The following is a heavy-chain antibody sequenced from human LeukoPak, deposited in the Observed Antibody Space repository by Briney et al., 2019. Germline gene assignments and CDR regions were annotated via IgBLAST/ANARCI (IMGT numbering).Heavy chain of an antibody. CDR3: ARDYDIFTGYYKGLYP. V-gene: IGHV1-18*01. J-gene: IGHJ5*02. D-gene: IGHD3-9*01. Sequence: ASVKVSCKASGYTFTSYGISWVRQAPGQGLEWMGWISVYNGNTNYAQKLQGRVTMTTDTSTSTAYMELRSLRSDDTAVYYCARDYDIFTGYYKGLYPWGQGTLITVSS. CDR1: GYTFTSYG. CDR2: ISVYNGNT.